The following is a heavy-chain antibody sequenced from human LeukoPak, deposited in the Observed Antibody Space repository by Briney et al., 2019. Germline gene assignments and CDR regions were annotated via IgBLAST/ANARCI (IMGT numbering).Heavy chain of an antibody. CDR1: GFTFSSYS. Sequence: PGGSLRLSCAASGFTFSSYSMNWVRQAPGKGLEWVSYISSSSSTIYYADSVKGRFTISRDNAKNSLYLQMNSLRAEDTAVYYCARARRDIVVVPAAPSDYWGQGTLVTVSS. D-gene: IGHD2-2*01. J-gene: IGHJ4*02. CDR2: ISSSSSTI. CDR3: ARARRDIVVVPAAPSDY. V-gene: IGHV3-48*01.